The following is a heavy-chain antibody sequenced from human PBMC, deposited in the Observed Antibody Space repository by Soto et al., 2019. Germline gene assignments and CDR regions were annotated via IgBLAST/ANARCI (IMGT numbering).Heavy chain of an antibody. D-gene: IGHD2-8*02. CDR2: IFYTGKT. CDR1: GGSISSGDYY. V-gene: IGHV4-30-4*01. Sequence: QVQLQESGPGLVKPSQTLSLTCTVSGGSISSGDYYWSWIRQPPGKGLEWIGYIFYTGKTYYNPSLKSRLTISLDTAKNQCSLKLSSVTAADTAVYYCARDSRDGQHLVYWGQGTLVTVSS. J-gene: IGHJ4*02. CDR3: ARDSRDGQHLVY.